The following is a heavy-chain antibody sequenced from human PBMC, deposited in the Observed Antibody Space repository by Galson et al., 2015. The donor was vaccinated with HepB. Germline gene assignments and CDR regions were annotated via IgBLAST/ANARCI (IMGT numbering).Heavy chain of an antibody. J-gene: IGHJ4*02. CDR2: VDPEDGET. CDR1: GYTFTDYY. V-gene: IGHV1-69-2*01. Sequence: VKVSCKVSGYTFTDYYMHWVQQAPGKGLEWMGLVDPEDGETIYAEKFQGRVTITADTSTDTAYMELSSLRSEDTAVYYCATAPYCGGDCSYYFDYWGQGTLVTVSS. CDR3: ATAPYCGGDCSYYFDY. D-gene: IGHD2-21*01.